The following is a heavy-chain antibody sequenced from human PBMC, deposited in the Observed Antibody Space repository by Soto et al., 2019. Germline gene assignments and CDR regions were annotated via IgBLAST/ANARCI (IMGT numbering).Heavy chain of an antibody. CDR3: VQSGATSYYYCGMEE. Sequence: QVQLVQSGAEVKKPGSSVKVSCKASGDTFSNYAISWVRQAPGQGLEWMGGIIPIFATPEYAQKFQGRVTITADESTNTAYMELGSLRSEDTAVYYWVQSGATSYYYCGMEEWGQGTTVTVSS. CDR1: GDTFSNYA. V-gene: IGHV1-69*12. J-gene: IGHJ6*02. CDR2: IIPIFATP. D-gene: IGHD1-1*01.